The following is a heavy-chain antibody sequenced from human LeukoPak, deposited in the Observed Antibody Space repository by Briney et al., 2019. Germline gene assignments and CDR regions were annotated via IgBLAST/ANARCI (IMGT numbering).Heavy chain of an antibody. CDR3: ARGRRRGIAAAGRNWFDP. Sequence: ASVKVSCKASGYTFTGYYMHWVRQAPGQGLEWMGWINPNSGGTNYAQKFQGRVTMTWDTSISTAYMELSRLRSDDTAVYYCARGRRRGIAAAGRNWFDPWGQGTLVTVSS. J-gene: IGHJ5*02. CDR1: GYTFTGYY. CDR2: INPNSGGT. V-gene: IGHV1-2*02. D-gene: IGHD6-13*01.